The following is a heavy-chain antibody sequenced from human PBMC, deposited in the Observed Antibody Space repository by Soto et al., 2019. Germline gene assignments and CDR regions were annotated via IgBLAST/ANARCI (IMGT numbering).Heavy chain of an antibody. CDR2: ISSSDSII. J-gene: IGHJ4*02. Sequence: LRLSCTATGFPFRSYSMNWVRQAPGKGLEWVSYISSSDSIIYYADSVKGRFTISRDNAKNSLYLQMNSLRAEDTAVYYCARDLGYYDSSGYFDYWGQGTLVTVSS. V-gene: IGHV3-48*01. CDR3: ARDLGYYDSSGYFDY. CDR1: GFPFRSYS. D-gene: IGHD3-22*01.